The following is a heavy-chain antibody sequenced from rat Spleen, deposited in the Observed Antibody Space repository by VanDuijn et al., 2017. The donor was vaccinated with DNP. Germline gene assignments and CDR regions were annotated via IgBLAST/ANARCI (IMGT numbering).Heavy chain of an antibody. CDR1: GFSFSDYY. CDR2: IRFDGCTT. J-gene: IGHJ2*01. V-gene: IGHV5-22*01. CDR3: ARWYNSGYYFGY. D-gene: IGHD4-3*01. Sequence: EVQLVESGGGLVLLGRSLTLSCAASGFSFSDYYMAWVRQAPTKGLQWFAYIRFDGCTTYYGDSVKGRFTISRDNARNTLYLQMNSLRSEDMATYYCARWYNSGYYFGYWGQGVMVTVSS.